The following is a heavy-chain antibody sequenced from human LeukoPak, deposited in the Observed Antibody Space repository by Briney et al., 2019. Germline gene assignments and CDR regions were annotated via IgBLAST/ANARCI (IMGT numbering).Heavy chain of an antibody. V-gene: IGHV4-38-2*02. CDR2: IYHSGST. J-gene: IGHJ4*02. CDR1: GYSISSGYY. Sequence: SETLSLTCAVSGYSISSGYYWGWIRQPPGKGLEWIGSIYHSGSTYYNPSPKSRVTISVDTSKNQFSLKLSSMTAADTAVYYCARDDGSYYGTLFDYWGQGTLVTVSS. D-gene: IGHD1-26*01. CDR3: ARDDGSYYGTLFDY.